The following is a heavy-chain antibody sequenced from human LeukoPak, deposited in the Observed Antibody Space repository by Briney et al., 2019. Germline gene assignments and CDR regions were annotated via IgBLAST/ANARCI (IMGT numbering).Heavy chain of an antibody. D-gene: IGHD4-17*01. CDR1: GGSISSSSYY. Sequence: SETVSLTCTVSGGSISSSSYYWGWIRQPPGKGLEWIGSIYYSGSTYYNPSLKSRVTISVDTSKNQFSLKLSSVTAADTAVYYCARIPRTTVTPPDYWGQGTLVTVSS. V-gene: IGHV4-39*07. CDR3: ARIPRTTVTPPDY. CDR2: IYYSGST. J-gene: IGHJ4*02.